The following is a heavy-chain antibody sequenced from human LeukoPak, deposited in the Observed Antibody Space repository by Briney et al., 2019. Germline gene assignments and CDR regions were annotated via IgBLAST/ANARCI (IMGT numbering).Heavy chain of an antibody. CDR3: ARASITYYYYYYMGV. CDR2: IYLYGTT. Sequence: PSETLSLTCSVSAGSISSSSWWSWVRQSPVKGLEWIGEIYLYGTTNYNPSLKSRVTISVDTSKNQFSLKLSSVTAADTAVYYCARASITYYYYYYMGVWGKGTTVTVSS. D-gene: IGHD1-14*01. V-gene: IGHV4-4*02. J-gene: IGHJ6*03. CDR1: AGSISSSSW.